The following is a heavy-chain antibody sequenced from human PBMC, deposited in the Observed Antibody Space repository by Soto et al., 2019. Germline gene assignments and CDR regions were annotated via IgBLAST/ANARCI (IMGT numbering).Heavy chain of an antibody. CDR1: GYTFTSYA. CDR2: INAGNGNT. J-gene: IGHJ6*02. D-gene: IGHD2-2*01. Sequence: QVQLVQSGAEVKKPGASVKVSCKASGYTFTSYAMHWVRQAPGQRLEWMGWINAGNGNTKYSQKFQGRVTITRDTSASTAYMELSSLRSEDTAVYYCARSDIVVVPAAMYYGMDVWGQGTTVTVSS. V-gene: IGHV1-3*01. CDR3: ARSDIVVVPAAMYYGMDV.